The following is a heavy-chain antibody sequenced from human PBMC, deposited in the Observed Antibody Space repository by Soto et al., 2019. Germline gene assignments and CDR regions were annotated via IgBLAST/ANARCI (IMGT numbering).Heavy chain of an antibody. CDR3: ARVNAPLLGATTLDY. CDR2: ISYDGSNR. CDR1: GFTVSSYP. J-gene: IGHJ4*02. V-gene: IGHV3-30-3*01. Sequence: GSLRLSLAASGFTVSSYPMHWVRQAPGTVPEWVAVISYDGSNRYYAICGKGRFTISRYNSKNTLYLQMNSLXGEHTAVYYCARVNAPLLGATTLDYWGQGTLVTASS. D-gene: IGHD1-26*01.